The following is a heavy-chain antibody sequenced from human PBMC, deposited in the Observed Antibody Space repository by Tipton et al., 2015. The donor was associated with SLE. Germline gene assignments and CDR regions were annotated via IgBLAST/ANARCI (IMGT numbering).Heavy chain of an antibody. CDR1: GFSFSSYS. Sequence: GSLRLSCAASGFSFSSYSMNWVRQAPGKGLEWVSSISSSSSYIYYADSVKGRFTISRDDSKNTLDLQMDSLRIEDTGIYYCAKGGAGGLYFDSWGQGTLVTVSS. J-gene: IGHJ4*02. D-gene: IGHD3/OR15-3a*01. V-gene: IGHV3-21*04. CDR2: ISSSSSYI. CDR3: AKGGAGGLYFDS.